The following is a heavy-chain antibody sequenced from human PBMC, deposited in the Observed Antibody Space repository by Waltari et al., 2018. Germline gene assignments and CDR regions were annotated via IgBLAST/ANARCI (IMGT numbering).Heavy chain of an antibody. CDR3: ARFGSGYPYDAFDI. CDR2: IYYSGST. J-gene: IGHJ3*02. V-gene: IGHV4-59*01. CDR1: GGSISSYY. D-gene: IGHD3-22*01. Sequence: QVQLQESGPGLVKPSETLSLTCTVSGGSISSYYWSWIRQPPGKGLEWIGYIYYSGSTNYNPSLKSRVTISVDTSKNQFSLKLSSVTAADTAVYYCARFGSGYPYDAFDIWGQGTMVTVSS.